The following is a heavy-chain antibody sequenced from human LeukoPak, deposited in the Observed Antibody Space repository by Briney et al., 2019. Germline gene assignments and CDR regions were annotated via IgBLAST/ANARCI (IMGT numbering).Heavy chain of an antibody. J-gene: IGHJ4*02. V-gene: IGHV1-69*05. CDR2: IIPIFGTA. Sequence: SVKVSCKASGGTFSSYAITWVRQAPGQGLEGMGRIIPIFGTANYAQKFQGRVTITTDESTSTAYMELSTLRSDDTAVYYCARERPPGDSSNWFLEGYFDIWGQGTMGTVSS. D-gene: IGHD6-13*01. CDR1: GGTFSSYA. CDR3: ARERPPGDSSNWFLEGYFDI.